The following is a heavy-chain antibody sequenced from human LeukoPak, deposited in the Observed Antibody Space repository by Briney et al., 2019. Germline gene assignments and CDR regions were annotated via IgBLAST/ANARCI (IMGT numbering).Heavy chain of an antibody. J-gene: IGHJ5*02. CDR3: ARELTRGYSYGPNWFDP. V-gene: IGHV1-46*01. Sequence: GASVKVSCKASGYTFTRYYMHWVRQAPGQGLEWMGIINPSGGSTSYAQKFQGRVTMTRDMSTSTVYMELSSLRSEDTAVYYCARELTRGYSYGPNWFDPWGQGTLVTVSS. CDR2: INPSGGST. D-gene: IGHD5-18*01. CDR1: GYTFTRYY.